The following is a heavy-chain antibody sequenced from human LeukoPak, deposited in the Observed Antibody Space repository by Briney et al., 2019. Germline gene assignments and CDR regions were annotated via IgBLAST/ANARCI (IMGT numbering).Heavy chain of an antibody. D-gene: IGHD3-16*01. CDR2: ISGSDGGT. CDR3: ARDFRLGEYSNSFYNWFDP. CDR1: GFTVSTSA. J-gene: IGHJ5*02. Sequence: GGSLRLSCAAAGFTVSTSAMSWVRQAPGKGLEWVSGISGSDGGTYYADSVKGRFSISRDNSKNTLYLQMNSLRAEDTAVYYCARDFRLGEYSNSFYNWFDPWGQGTLVTVSS. V-gene: IGHV3-23*01.